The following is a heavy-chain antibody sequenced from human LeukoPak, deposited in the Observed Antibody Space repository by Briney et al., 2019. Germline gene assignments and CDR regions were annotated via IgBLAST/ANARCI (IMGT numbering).Heavy chain of an antibody. D-gene: IGHD3-10*01. CDR2: INHSGST. Sequence: PSETLSLTCAVYGGSFSGYYWSCIRQPPGKGLEWIGEINHSGSTNYNPSLKSRVTISVDTSKNQFSLKLSSVTAADTAVYYCARRGGLLLWFGSSLRYRFDPWGQGTLVTVSS. CDR1: GGSFSGYY. V-gene: IGHV4-34*01. CDR3: ARRGGLLLWFGSSLRYRFDP. J-gene: IGHJ5*02.